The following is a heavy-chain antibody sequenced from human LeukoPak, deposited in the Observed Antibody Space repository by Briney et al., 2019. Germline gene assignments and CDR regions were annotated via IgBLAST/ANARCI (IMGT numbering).Heavy chain of an antibody. CDR3: ATVWLTAPYFDY. D-gene: IGHD6-19*01. V-gene: IGHV3-7*01. CDR1: GFTFSNYW. CDR2: IKPDGSEK. J-gene: IGHJ4*02. Sequence: SGGSLRLSCAASGFTFSNYWMSWVRQAPGKGLEWVANIKPDGSEKTYVDSVKGRFTISRDNAKNSLYLQMNSLRAEDTAVYYCATVWLTAPYFDYWGQGTLVTVSS.